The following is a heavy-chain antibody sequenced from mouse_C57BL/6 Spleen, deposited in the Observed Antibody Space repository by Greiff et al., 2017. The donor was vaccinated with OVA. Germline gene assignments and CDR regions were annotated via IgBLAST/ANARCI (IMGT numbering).Heavy chain of an antibody. CDR1: GYTFTDYN. CDR2: INPNNGGT. CDR3: ARTPGLWYVDV. Sequence: EVQLQQSGPELVKPGASVQIPCKASGYTFTDYNMDWVKQSHGKSLEWMGDINPNNGGTIYNQKFKGKATLTVDKSSSTAYMELRSLTSEDTAVYYCARTPGLWYVDVWGTGTTVTVSA. V-gene: IGHV1-18*01. J-gene: IGHJ1*03. D-gene: IGHD3-1*01.